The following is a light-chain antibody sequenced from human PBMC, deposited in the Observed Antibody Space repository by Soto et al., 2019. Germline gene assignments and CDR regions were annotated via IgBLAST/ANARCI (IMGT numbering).Light chain of an antibody. CDR3: QSYDSSLSAYV. CDR2: LNT. CDR1: SSNIGAGYD. J-gene: IGLJ1*01. V-gene: IGLV1-40*01. Sequence: QPVLTQPPSVSGAPGQRVTISCTGTSSNIGAGYDVHWYQQPPGAAPKLLIYLNTNRPSGVPGRFSGSKSDTSASLAITGLQAEDEADYYCQSYDSSLSAYVFGSGTKLTVL.